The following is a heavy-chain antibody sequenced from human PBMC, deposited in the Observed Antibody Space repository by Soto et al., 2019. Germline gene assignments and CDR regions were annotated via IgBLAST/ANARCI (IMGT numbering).Heavy chain of an antibody. CDR2: IKQDGSEK. J-gene: IGHJ6*02. CDR3: AKVLYYYDSSGYYYGHCYYYGVDV. Sequence: ANIKQDGSEKYYVDYVKGRFTISRDNSKNTLYLQMNSLRAEDTAVYYCAKVLYYYDSSGYYYGHCYYYGVDVWGQGTTVTVSS. V-gene: IGHV3-7*01. D-gene: IGHD3-22*01.